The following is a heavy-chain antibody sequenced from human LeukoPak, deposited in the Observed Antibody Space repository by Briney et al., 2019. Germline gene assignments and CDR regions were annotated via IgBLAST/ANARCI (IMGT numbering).Heavy chain of an antibody. J-gene: IGHJ4*02. CDR1: GFTFSSYA. V-gene: IGHV3-23*01. D-gene: IGHD3-22*01. CDR2: ISGSGGST. CDR3: AKGTYYDSSGYYRNRYYFDY. Sequence: GGSLRLSCAASGFTFSSYAMSWVRQAPGKGLEWVSAISGSGGSTYYADSVKGRFTISRDNSKNTLYLQMNSLRAEDTAVYYCAKGTYYDSSGYYRNRYYFDYWGQGTLVTVSS.